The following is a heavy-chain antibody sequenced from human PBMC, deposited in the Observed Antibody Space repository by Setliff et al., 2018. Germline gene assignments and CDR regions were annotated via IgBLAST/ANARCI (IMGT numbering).Heavy chain of an antibody. V-gene: IGHV3-23*01. CDR3: ARPLHIMGTSTAYAFDI. CDR2: ISGSGGST. CDR1: TFTFSKYA. Sequence: GGSLRLSCVASTFTFSKYAVTWVRQAPGKGLEWVSAISGSGGSTYYADSVKGRFTISRDNSKNTLYLQMDSLRVEDTAVYYCARPLHIMGTSTAYAFDIWGQGTMVTVSS. J-gene: IGHJ3*02. D-gene: IGHD1-26*01.